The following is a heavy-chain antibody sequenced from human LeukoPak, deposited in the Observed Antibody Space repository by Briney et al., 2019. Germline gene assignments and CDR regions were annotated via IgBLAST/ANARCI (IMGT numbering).Heavy chain of an antibody. J-gene: IGHJ4*02. V-gene: IGHV1-46*01. CDR3: ARDYQPNDFDY. CDR1: GYTFSSYY. D-gene: IGHD2-2*01. Sequence: ASVKVSCKAYGYTFSSYYIHWVRQAPGQGLEWMGIINPTGGSTSYAQKFQGRVTMTRDRSTSTIFMELCSLRSEDTAVYYCARDYQPNDFDYWGQGTLVTVSS. CDR2: INPTGGST.